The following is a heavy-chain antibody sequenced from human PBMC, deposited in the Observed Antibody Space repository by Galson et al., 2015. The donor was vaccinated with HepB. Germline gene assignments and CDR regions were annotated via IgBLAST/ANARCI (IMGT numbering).Heavy chain of an antibody. CDR2: FDPEDGET. CDR3: ATLDYDFWSGYPHFDY. J-gene: IGHJ4*02. D-gene: IGHD3-3*01. Sequence: SVKVSCKVSGYTLTELSMHWVRQAPGKGLEWMGGFDPEDGETIYAQKFQGRVTMTEDTSTDTAYMELSSLRSEDTAVYYCATLDYDFWSGYPHFDYWGQGTLVTVSS. V-gene: IGHV1-24*01. CDR1: GYTLTELS.